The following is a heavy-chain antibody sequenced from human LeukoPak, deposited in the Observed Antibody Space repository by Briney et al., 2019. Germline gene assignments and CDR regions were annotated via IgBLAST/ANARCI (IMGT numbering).Heavy chain of an antibody. CDR2: IRYDGAYK. V-gene: IGHV3-7*01. J-gene: IGHJ4*02. Sequence: PGGSLRLSCVASGFSFSTYWMAWIRQAPGKGLEWVANIRYDGAYKFYAGSVKGRFTISRDNAKNSLFLEMHSLRADDTAVYFCASPHDSSGNDWGQGTLVTVSS. CDR3: ASPHDSSGND. CDR1: GFSFSTYW. D-gene: IGHD3-22*01.